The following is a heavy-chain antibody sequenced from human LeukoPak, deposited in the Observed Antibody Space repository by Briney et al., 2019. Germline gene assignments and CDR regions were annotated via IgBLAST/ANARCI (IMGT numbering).Heavy chain of an antibody. J-gene: IGHJ4*02. CDR2: ISNNGGYT. D-gene: IGHD7-27*01. V-gene: IGHV3-23*01. Sequence: PGGSLRLSCAASGFTFSSSAMSWVRQAPGKGLEWVSAISNNGGYTYYADSVQGRFTISRDNSKSTLCLQMNSLRAEDTAVYYCARDPGGTWGFDYWGQGALVTVSS. CDR3: ARDPGGTWGFDY. CDR1: GFTFSSSA.